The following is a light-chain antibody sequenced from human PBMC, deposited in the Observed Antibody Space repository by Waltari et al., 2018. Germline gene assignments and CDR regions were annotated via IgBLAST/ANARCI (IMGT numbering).Light chain of an antibody. Sequence: IQLTRSPSSLSASVGDRVTFSCRASQTVSVYLNWYQQKVGKAPKLLIHSTSTLQSGVPSRFSGSASGTDFTLTINSLEPEDFATYFCQESYSAAYAFGQGTKVEI. V-gene: IGKV1-39*01. CDR3: QESYSAAYA. CDR2: STS. CDR1: QTVSVY. J-gene: IGKJ2*01.